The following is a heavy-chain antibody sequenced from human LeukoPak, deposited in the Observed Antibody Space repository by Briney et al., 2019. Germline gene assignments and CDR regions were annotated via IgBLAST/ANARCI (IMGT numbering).Heavy chain of an antibody. CDR1: GYTFTSYD. J-gene: IGHJ6*02. V-gene: IGHV1-8*01. D-gene: IGHD3-10*01. Sequence: ASVKVSCKASGYTFTSYDINWVRQATGQGREWMGWMNPNSGNTGYAQKFQGRVTMTRNTSISTAYMELSSLRSEDTAVYYCARVLVPGVQGVTPDYGMDVWGQGTTVTVSS. CDR2: MNPNSGNT. CDR3: ARVLVPGVQGVTPDYGMDV.